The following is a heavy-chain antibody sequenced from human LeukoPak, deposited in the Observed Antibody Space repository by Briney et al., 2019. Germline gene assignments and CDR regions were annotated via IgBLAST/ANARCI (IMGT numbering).Heavy chain of an antibody. V-gene: IGHV3-23*01. CDR1: GFSLSSYA. CDR3: ATAHDIRVTMIGSAAFDM. D-gene: IGHD3-22*01. CDR2: ISGGGGST. Sequence: GGSLRLSCADSGFSLSSYAMSWVRQAPGKGLEWVSAISGGGGSTYYAASVKARFTISRDNSKNTLYLQMNSLRAEATAVYYCATAHDIRVTMIGSAAFDMWGQGTMVSVSS. J-gene: IGHJ3*02.